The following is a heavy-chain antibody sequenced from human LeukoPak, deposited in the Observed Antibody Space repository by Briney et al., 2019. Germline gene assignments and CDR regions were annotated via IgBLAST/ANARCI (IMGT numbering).Heavy chain of an antibody. V-gene: IGHV3-7*01. CDR1: GFTFSSYW. J-gene: IGHJ4*02. CDR2: IKQDGSEK. CDR3: AREILVGATTLDY. Sequence: GGSLRLSCAASGFTFSSYWMSWVRQAPGKGLEWVANIKQDGSEKYYVDSLKGRFTISRDNAKNSLYLQMNSPRAEDTAVYYCAREILVGATTLDYWGQGTLVTVSS. D-gene: IGHD1-26*01.